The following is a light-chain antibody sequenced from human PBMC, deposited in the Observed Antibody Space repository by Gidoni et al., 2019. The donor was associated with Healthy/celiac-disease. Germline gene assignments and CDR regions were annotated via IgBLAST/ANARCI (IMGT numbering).Light chain of an antibody. CDR2: WAS. CDR1: QSVLYSSNNKNY. CDR3: QQYYSTPS. V-gene: IGKV4-1*01. Sequence: DIVMTQSPDSLAGSLGERDTINCKSSQSVLYSSNNKNYLAWYQQKPGQPPKLLIYWASTRESGVPDRFSGSGSGTDFTLTISSLQAEDVAVYYCQQYYSTPSFGQXTKLEIK. J-gene: IGKJ2*01.